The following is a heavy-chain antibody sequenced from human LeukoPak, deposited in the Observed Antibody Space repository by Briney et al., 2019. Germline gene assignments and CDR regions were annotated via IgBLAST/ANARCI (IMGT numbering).Heavy chain of an antibody. J-gene: IGHJ4*02. Sequence: GGSLRLSCAASGFTFSSSGMNWVRQAPGKGLEWVSYISSSGGTISYADSVKGRLTISRDNAKNSLYLQMNSLRAEDTAIYYCARSGQHLFDFWGQGTLVTVSS. D-gene: IGHD6-13*01. CDR2: ISSSGGTI. CDR1: GFTFSSSG. CDR3: ARSGQHLFDF. V-gene: IGHV3-48*03.